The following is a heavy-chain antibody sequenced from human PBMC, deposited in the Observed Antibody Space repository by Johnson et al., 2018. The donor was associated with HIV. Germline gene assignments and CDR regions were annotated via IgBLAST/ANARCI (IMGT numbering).Heavy chain of an antibody. CDR3: ARVLNARPQWALDI. CDR2: INWNGGST. Sequence: VQLVESGGGVVRPGGSLRLSCEVSGFTFDEYGMSWVRHAPGKGLEWVSGINWNGGSTGYADSVKGRFTISRDNARNFLYLQMNSVRAEDTALYFCARVLNARPQWALDIWGQGTMVTVSS. D-gene: IGHD5-24*01. J-gene: IGHJ3*02. V-gene: IGHV3-20*04. CDR1: GFTFDEYG.